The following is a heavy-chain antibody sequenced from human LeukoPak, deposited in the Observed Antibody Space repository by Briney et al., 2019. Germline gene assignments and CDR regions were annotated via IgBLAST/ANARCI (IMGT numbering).Heavy chain of an antibody. CDR3: ATHTSSWYNFDY. J-gene: IGHJ4*02. Sequence: GGSLRLSCAASGFTFINYAMSWVRQAPGKGLEWVSTISATAGDTYYADSVKGRFTISRDNSKNTLCLQMDSLRAEGTAVYYCATHTSSWYNFDYWGQGILVTVSS. CDR1: GFTFINYA. D-gene: IGHD6-13*01. CDR2: ISATAGDT. V-gene: IGHV3-23*01.